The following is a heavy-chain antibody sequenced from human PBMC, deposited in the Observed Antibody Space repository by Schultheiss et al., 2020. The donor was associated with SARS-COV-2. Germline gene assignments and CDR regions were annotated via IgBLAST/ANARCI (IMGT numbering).Heavy chain of an antibody. J-gene: IGHJ4*02. CDR3: ARGRITMVQGVITGFDY. V-gene: IGHV4-34*01. CDR1: GGSFSGYH. D-gene: IGHD3-10*01. CDR2: INHSGST. Sequence: SETLSLTCAVYGGSFSGYHWSWIRQPPGKGLEWIGEINHSGSTNYNPSLKSRVTISVDTSKNQFSLKLSSVTAADTAVYYCARGRITMVQGVITGFDYWGQGTLVTVSS.